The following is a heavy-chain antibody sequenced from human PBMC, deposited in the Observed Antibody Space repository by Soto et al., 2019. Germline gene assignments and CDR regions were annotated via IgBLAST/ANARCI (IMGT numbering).Heavy chain of an antibody. CDR2: IYYSGST. Sequence: SXTLSLAGTVSGGSISSSSYYWGLIRQPPGKGLEWIGSIYYSGSTYYNPSLKSRVTISVDTSKNQFSLKLSSVTAADTAVYYCADGRAAAGTDAFDIWGQGTMVTVSS. J-gene: IGHJ3*02. V-gene: IGHV4-39*01. D-gene: IGHD6-13*01. CDR3: ADGRAAAGTDAFDI. CDR1: GGSISSSSYY.